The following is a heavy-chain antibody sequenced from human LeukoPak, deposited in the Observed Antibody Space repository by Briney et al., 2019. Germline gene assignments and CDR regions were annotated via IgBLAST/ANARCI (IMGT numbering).Heavy chain of an antibody. J-gene: IGHJ5*02. V-gene: IGHV4-39*07. Sequence: SETLSLTCTVSGGSISSSSYYWGWIRQPPGKGLEWIGSIYYSGSTYYNPSLKSRVTISVDTSKNQFSLKLSSVTAADTAVYYCARIVVGWVTGNWFDPWGQGTLVTVSS. D-gene: IGHD1-26*01. CDR2: IYYSGST. CDR1: GGSISSSSYY. CDR3: ARIVVGWVTGNWFDP.